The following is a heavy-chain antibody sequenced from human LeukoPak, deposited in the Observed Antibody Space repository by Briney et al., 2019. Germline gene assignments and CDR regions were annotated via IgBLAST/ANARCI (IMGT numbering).Heavy chain of an antibody. CDR1: GGSISSYY. Sequence: SETLSLTCTVSGGSISSYYWSWIRQPPGKGLEWIGYIYYSGSTNYNPSLKSRVTISVDTSKNQFSLKLSSVTAADTPVYYCARVKGWTTYYFDYWGQGTLVTVSS. V-gene: IGHV4-59*01. CDR3: ARVKGWTTYYFDY. J-gene: IGHJ4*02. CDR2: IYYSGST. D-gene: IGHD3/OR15-3a*01.